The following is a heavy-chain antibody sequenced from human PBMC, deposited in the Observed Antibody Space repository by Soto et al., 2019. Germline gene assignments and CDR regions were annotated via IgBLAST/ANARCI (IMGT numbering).Heavy chain of an antibody. D-gene: IGHD5-12*01. CDR1: GGSISNSSYY. CDR2: ISYSGST. V-gene: IGHV4-39*01. Sequence: QLQLQESGPRLVKPSETLSLTCTVSGGSISNSSYYWAWIRQPPGKGLEWIGSISYSGSTYFKSSLKRRLPTSIDTSTSQFSLRLNSLTATDTAIYYCARHRLPSLYDPLPGYFDSWVQGTLVTVS. J-gene: IGHJ4*02. CDR3: ARHRLPSLYDPLPGYFDS.